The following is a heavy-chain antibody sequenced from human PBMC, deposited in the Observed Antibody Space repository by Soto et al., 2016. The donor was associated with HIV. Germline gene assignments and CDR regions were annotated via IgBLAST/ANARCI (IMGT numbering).Heavy chain of an antibody. CDR1: GFTFRNYW. J-gene: IGHJ4*02. CDR3: VRELRSYSYGTEIDY. V-gene: IGHV3-7*04. D-gene: IGHD5-18*01. Sequence: EVQLVESGGGLVQPGGSLRLSCAASGFTFRNYWMSWVRQAPGKGLEWVANIKQDGSEEYYVDSVKGRFTISRDNAKNSLYLQMNSLRAEDTAVYYCVRELRSYSYGTEIDYWGPGNPWSPSPQ. CDR2: IKQDGSEE.